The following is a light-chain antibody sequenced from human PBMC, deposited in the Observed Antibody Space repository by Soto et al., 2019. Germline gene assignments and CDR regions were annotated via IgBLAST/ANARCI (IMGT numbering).Light chain of an antibody. J-gene: IGKJ1*01. CDR1: QSVSSD. CDR2: GAS. CDR3: QQCNTWPPET. V-gene: IGKV3-15*01. Sequence: EIVITQSPATLSVPPGERVTLSCRPSQSVSSDLAWYQQKPGQGTRLLIYGASTRATGIPARFSGSGSGTEFTLTISSLQSEDFAVYYCQQCNTWPPETFGQGTKVDI.